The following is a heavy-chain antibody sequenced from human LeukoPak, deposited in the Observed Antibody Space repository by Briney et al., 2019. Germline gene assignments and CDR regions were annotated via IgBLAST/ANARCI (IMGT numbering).Heavy chain of an antibody. J-gene: IGHJ4*02. CDR1: GFTFSSYA. D-gene: IGHD2-15*01. CDR3: AEELYSCSGGSCPWDY. Sequence: GGSLRLSCAASGFTFSSYAMSWVRQAPGKGLEWVSAISGSGGSTYYADSVKGRFTISRDNSKNTLYLQMNSLRAEDTAVYYCAEELYSCSGGSCPWDYWGQGTLVTVSS. CDR2: ISGSGGST. V-gene: IGHV3-23*01.